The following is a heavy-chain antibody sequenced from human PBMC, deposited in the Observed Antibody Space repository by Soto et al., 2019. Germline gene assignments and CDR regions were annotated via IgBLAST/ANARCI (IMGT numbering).Heavy chain of an antibody. Sequence: ETLSLTCTVSGGSISSYYWSWIRQPAGKGLEWIGRIYTSGSTNYNPSLKSRVTMSVDTSKNQFSLKLSSVTAADTAVYYCARDSGFWSGYYTPYHYGMDVWGQGTTVTVSS. CDR2: IYTSGST. V-gene: IGHV4-4*07. J-gene: IGHJ6*02. CDR3: ARDSGFWSGYYTPYHYGMDV. CDR1: GGSISSYY. D-gene: IGHD3-3*01.